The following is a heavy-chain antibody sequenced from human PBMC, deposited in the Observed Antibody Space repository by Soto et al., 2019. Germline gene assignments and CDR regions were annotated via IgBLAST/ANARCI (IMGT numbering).Heavy chain of an antibody. J-gene: IGHJ4*02. V-gene: IGHV4-30-4*01. Sequence: QVQLQESGPGLVKPSQTLSLTCTVSGGSINSGNSYWSWIRQPPGKGLEWIGFIYYRGSTYYNPTVQSRVPMSIETSKNEFSLKMSFVTAADTAVYYCARDQIASSGYYFDYWGQGTLATVSS. CDR2: IYYRGST. CDR3: ARDQIASSGYYFDY. CDR1: GGSINSGNSY. D-gene: IGHD3-22*01.